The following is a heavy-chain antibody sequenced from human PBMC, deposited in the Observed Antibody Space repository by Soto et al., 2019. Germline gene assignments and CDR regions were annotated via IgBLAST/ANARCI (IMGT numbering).Heavy chain of an antibody. CDR1: GYTFTSYA. CDR3: AREISGLLSSGYSQHDAFDI. D-gene: IGHD3-22*01. V-gene: IGHV1-3*01. Sequence: ASVKVSCKASGYTFTSYAMHWVRQAPGQRLEWMGWINAGNGNTKYSQKFQGRVTITRDTSASTAYMELSSLRSEDTAVYYCAREISGLLSSGYSQHDAFDIWGQGTMVTVS. J-gene: IGHJ3*02. CDR2: INAGNGNT.